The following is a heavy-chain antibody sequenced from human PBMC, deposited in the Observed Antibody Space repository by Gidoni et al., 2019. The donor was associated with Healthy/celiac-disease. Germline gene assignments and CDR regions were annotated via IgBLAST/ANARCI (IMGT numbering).Heavy chain of an antibody. J-gene: IGHJ6*02. Sequence: EVQLVESGGGLVKPGGSLGLSFAASGFPFSSYSMNWVRQAPGKGLEWVSSISSSSSYIYYADSVKGRFTISRDNAKNSLYLQMNSLRAEDTAVYYCASLEYSSSPGYYYGMDVWGQGTTVTVSS. CDR3: ASLEYSSSPGYYYGMDV. CDR1: GFPFSSYS. CDR2: ISSSSSYI. V-gene: IGHV3-21*01. D-gene: IGHD6-6*01.